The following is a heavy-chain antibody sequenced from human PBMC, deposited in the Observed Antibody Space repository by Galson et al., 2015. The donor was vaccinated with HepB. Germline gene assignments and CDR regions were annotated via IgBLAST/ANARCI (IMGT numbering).Heavy chain of an antibody. CDR2: IKQDGSEK. CDR3: ARSTVTTWYYFEY. J-gene: IGHJ4*02. Sequence: SLRLSCAASGFTYTSYWMSWVRRAPGKGLEWVAHIKQDGSEKYYVDSVKGRFTISRDNAENSLYLQMNILRAEDTAVYYCARSTVTTWYYFEYWGQGTLVTVSS. V-gene: IGHV3-7*01. D-gene: IGHD4-17*01. CDR1: GFTYTSYW.